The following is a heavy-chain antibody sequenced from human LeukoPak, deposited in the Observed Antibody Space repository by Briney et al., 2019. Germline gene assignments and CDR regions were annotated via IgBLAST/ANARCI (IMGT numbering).Heavy chain of an antibody. V-gene: IGHV4-39*07. Sequence: PSETLSLTCTVSGGSISSSSYYWGWIRQPPGKGLEWIGSIYYSGSTYYNPSLKSRVTISVDTSKNQFSLKLTSVTAADTAVYYCARDSYYYDTSGYYQCDNWGQGALVTVSS. D-gene: IGHD3-22*01. J-gene: IGHJ4*02. CDR2: IYYSGST. CDR3: ARDSYYYDTSGYYQCDN. CDR1: GGSISSSSYY.